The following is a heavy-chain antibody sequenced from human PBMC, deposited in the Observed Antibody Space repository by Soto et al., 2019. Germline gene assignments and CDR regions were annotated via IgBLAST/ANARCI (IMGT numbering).Heavy chain of an antibody. J-gene: IGHJ4*02. CDR3: ARDYAGWDYYDSSGNFDY. CDR1: GFTFSSYS. D-gene: IGHD3-22*01. CDR2: ISSSSSTI. V-gene: IGHV3-48*01. Sequence: HPGGSLRLSCAASGFTFSSYSMNWVRQAPGKGLEWVSYISSSSSTIYDADSVKGRFTISRDNAKNSLYLQMNSLRAEDTAVYYCARDYAGWDYYDSSGNFDYWGQGTLVTVS.